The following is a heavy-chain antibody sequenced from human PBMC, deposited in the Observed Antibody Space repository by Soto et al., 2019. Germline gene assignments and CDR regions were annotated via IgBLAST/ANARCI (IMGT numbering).Heavy chain of an antibody. J-gene: IGHJ4*02. V-gene: IGHV3-23*01. CDR3: AKVSRGIGVVPAALN. CDR2: ISGSGGST. D-gene: IGHD2-2*01. CDR1: GHTFHSYA. Sequence: VLLLESGGGLVQPGGSLRLSCVASGHTFHSYAMSWVRQAPGKGLEWVSGISGSGGSTYYAGSVRGRFTISRDDSKNTLYLQMNSLRAEHTAVYYCAKVSRGIGVVPAALNWGQGTLVTVSS.